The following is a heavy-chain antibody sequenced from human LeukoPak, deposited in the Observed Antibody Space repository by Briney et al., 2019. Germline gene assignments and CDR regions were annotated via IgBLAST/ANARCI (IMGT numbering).Heavy chain of an antibody. CDR1: GFTFSSYA. CDR3: ATHIKGRVAYYFDY. D-gene: IGHD1-14*01. CDR2: ISGSGGST. J-gene: IGHJ4*02. V-gene: IGHV3-23*01. Sequence: GGSLRLSCAASGFTFSSYAMSWVRQAPGKGLEWVSAISGSGGSTYYAESVKGRFTISRDNSKNTLYLQMNSLRAEDTAVYYCATHIKGRVAYYFDYWGQGTLVTVSS.